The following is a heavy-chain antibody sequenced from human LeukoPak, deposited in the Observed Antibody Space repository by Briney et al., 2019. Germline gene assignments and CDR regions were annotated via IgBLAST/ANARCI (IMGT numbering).Heavy chain of an antibody. CDR2: IYHSGST. CDR3: ARYGFGDPGSFDP. J-gene: IGHJ5*02. CDR1: GGSISSSNW. V-gene: IGHV4-4*02. D-gene: IGHD3-10*01. Sequence: PSETLSLTCAVSGGSISSSNWWSWVRQPPGKGLEWIGEIYHSGSTNYNPSLKSRVTISVDKSKNQFSLKLSSVTAADTAVYYCARYGFGDPGSFDPWGQGTLVTVSS.